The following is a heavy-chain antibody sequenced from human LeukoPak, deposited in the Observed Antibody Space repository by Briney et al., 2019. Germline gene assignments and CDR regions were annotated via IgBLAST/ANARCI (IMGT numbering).Heavy chain of an antibody. J-gene: IGHJ6*02. CDR2: ISGSGGST. D-gene: IGHD5-12*01. CDR1: GFTFSSYA. Sequence: PGGSLRLSCAASGFTFSSYAMSWVRQAPGKGLEWVSAISGSGGSTYYADSVKGRFTISRDNSKNTLYLQMNSLRAEDTAVYYCASSKPHNGYDTSLYYYYGMDVWGQGTTVTVSS. CDR3: ASSKPHNGYDTSLYYYYGMDV. V-gene: IGHV3-23*01.